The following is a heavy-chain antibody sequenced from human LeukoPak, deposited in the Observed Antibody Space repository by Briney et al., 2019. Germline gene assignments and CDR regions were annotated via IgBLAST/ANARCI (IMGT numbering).Heavy chain of an antibody. CDR2: IYTSGST. V-gene: IGHV4-4*09. D-gene: IGHD3-10*01. Sequence: LETLSLTCTVSGGSISSYYWSWIRQPPGKGLEWIGYIYTSGSTNYNPSLKSRVTISVDTSKNQFSLKLSSVTAADTAVYYCARQTYYYGSGTRYYYMDVWGKGTTVTVSS. CDR1: GGSISSYY. CDR3: ARQTYYYGSGTRYYYMDV. J-gene: IGHJ6*03.